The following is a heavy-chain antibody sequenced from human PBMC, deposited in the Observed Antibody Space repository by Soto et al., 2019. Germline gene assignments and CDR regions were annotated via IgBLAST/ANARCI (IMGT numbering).Heavy chain of an antibody. CDR1: GGSISNYNYY. D-gene: IGHD6-13*01. J-gene: IGHJ6*02. V-gene: IGHV4-39*01. CDR2: VYYTGNT. Sequence: SETLSLTCAVSGGSISNYNYYWGWIRQSPGKGLEWIGSVYYTGNTYYNPSLNSRLTISVDTSENQFSLRLTSVTAADTAVYYCARYEQQLIYYYYGMDVWGQGTTVTV. CDR3: ARYEQQLIYYYYGMDV.